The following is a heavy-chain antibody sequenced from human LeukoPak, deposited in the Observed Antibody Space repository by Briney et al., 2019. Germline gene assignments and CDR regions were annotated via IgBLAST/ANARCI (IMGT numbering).Heavy chain of an antibody. J-gene: IGHJ4*02. CDR1: GGSISSNNHY. D-gene: IGHD5-18*01. CDR2: INYSGTI. Sequence: SETLSLTCTVSGGSISSNNHYWGWIRQPPGKGLEWLGRINYSGTIFYSPSLNGRVTISVDTSGNQFSLKLTSATAADTAVYYCARHPGYSSGWWYFDFWGQGTLVTVSS. V-gene: IGHV4-39*01. CDR3: ARHPGYSSGWWYFDF.